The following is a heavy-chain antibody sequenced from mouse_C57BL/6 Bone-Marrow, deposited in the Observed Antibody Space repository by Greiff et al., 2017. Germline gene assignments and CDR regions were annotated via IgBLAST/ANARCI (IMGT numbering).Heavy chain of an antibody. Sequence: QVQLQQPGAELVKPGASVKLSCKASGYTFTSYWMTWVKQRPGQGLEWIGDIYPGSGGTKYNEKFKSKATLTVDKSSSTAYMQLSSLTSEDSAVDYGARGILVVYYDAMDYWGQGTSVTVSS. J-gene: IGHJ4*01. CDR3: ARGILVVYYDAMDY. CDR2: IYPGSGGT. CDR1: GYTFTSYW. V-gene: IGHV1-55*01.